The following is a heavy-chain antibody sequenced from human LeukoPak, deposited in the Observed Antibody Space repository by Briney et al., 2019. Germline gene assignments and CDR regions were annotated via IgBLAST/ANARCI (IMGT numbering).Heavy chain of an antibody. CDR3: ARLYYDFWSGYQGWFDP. J-gene: IGHJ5*02. V-gene: IGHV4-4*07. D-gene: IGHD3-3*01. CDR1: GGSISSYY. Sequence: SETLSLTCTVSGGSISSYYWSWIRQPAGKGLEWIGRIYTSGSTNYNPSLKSRVTMSVDTSKNQFSLKLSSVAAADTAVYYCARLYYDFWSGYQGWFDPWGQGTLVTVSS. CDR2: IYTSGST.